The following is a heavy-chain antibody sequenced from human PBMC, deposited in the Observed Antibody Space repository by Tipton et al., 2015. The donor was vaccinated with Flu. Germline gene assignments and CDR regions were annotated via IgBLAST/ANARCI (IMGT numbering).Heavy chain of an antibody. CDR2: IHYTGST. D-gene: IGHD3-3*01. V-gene: IGHV4-59*01. CDR3: ARGTRDFAP. J-gene: IGHJ5*02. Sequence: TLSLTCTVSGGSFNSYYCSWIRQSPGKGLEWIGYIHYTGSTNYNPSLKSRVTMSVDTSKNQFSLKLSSVTAADTAIYYCARGTRDFAPWGQGPLVTVSS. CDR1: GGSFNSYY.